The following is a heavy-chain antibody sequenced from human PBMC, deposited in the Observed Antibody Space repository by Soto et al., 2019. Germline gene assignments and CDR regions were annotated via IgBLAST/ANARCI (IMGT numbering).Heavy chain of an antibody. J-gene: IGHJ1*01. CDR2: ISAFGGST. CDR3: VKSYWSGALGGSH. Sequence: EVQLLESGGGLVQPGGSLRLSCAASGFTFSSYAMKWVRQAPGKGLEWVSGISAFGGSTYYADSVKGRFTISRDNSKNTVYLQMNGLRPEDTAVYYCVKSYWSGALGGSHWGQGTLVTVSS. D-gene: IGHD2-15*01. CDR1: GFTFSSYA. V-gene: IGHV3-23*01.